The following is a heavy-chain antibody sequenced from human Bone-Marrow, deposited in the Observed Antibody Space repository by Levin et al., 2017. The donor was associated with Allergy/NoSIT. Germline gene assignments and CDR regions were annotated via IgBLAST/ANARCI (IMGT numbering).Heavy chain of an antibody. CDR2: TYYRSKWYH. Sequence: PSQTLSLTCAISVDTVSSNNAAWDCIRQSPSGGLEWLGRTYYRSKWYHEYAVSLTNRVTINPDTSKNQVSLHLNSVTPEDTAVYFCAREYSGPDFYYGMDVWGQGTTVTVSS. J-gene: IGHJ6*02. D-gene: IGHD2-15*01. V-gene: IGHV6-1*01. CDR3: AREYSGPDFYYGMDV. CDR1: VDTVSSNNAA.